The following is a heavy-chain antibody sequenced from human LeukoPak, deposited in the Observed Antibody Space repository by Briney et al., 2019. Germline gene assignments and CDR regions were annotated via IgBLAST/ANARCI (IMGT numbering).Heavy chain of an antibody. Sequence: SVKVSCKASGGTFSSYVINRVRQAPGQGLEWMGGILPIFGTAIYAQHFQGRLTITADESTNSAYMELNRLRSDDTAVYYCARGMDTAMDADYYYYYGMDVWGQGTTVTVSS. V-gene: IGHV1-69*13. D-gene: IGHD5-18*01. CDR1: GGTFSSYV. CDR3: ARGMDTAMDADYYYYYGMDV. CDR2: ILPIFGTA. J-gene: IGHJ6*02.